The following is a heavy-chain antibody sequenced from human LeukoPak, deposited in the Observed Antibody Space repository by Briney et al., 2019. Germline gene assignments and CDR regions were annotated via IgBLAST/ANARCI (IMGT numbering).Heavy chain of an antibody. CDR2: INHSGST. Sequence: SEALSLTCAVYGGSFSGYYWSWIRQPPGKGLEWIGEINHSGSTNYNPSLKSRVTISVDTSKNQFSLKLSPVTAAETAVYYCARGVGSSGSMYDYWGQGTLVTVSS. J-gene: IGHJ4*02. D-gene: IGHD3-22*01. CDR3: ARGVGSSGSMYDY. V-gene: IGHV4-34*01. CDR1: GGSFSGYY.